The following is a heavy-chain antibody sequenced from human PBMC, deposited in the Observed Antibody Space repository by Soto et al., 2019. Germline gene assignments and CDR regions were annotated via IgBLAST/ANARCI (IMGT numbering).Heavy chain of an antibody. D-gene: IGHD2-15*01. CDR3: ARDVVRSNAGVS. Sequence: QLQLVQSGTEVKEPGSSVKVSCKASGGTFSTSSFVWVRQGPGQGLEWMGGIIPIFTRTNFAQKFQGRVTFSADESTRTTYMELRSLTSEDTAIYYCARDVVRSNAGVSWGQGTLVTVSS. CDR1: GGTFSTSS. V-gene: IGHV1-69*01. J-gene: IGHJ5*02. CDR2: IIPIFTRT.